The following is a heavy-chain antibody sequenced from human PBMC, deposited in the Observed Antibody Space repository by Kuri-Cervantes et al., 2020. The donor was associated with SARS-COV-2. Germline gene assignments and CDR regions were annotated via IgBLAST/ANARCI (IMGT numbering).Heavy chain of an antibody. CDR3: ARGSESPPFDY. Sequence: SETLSLTCAVYGGSFSGYYWSWIRQPPGKGLEWIGEINHSGGTNYNPSLKSRVTISVDTSKNQFSLKLSSVTAADTAVYYCARGSESPPFDYWGQGTLVTVSS. D-gene: IGHD2/OR15-2a*01. CDR2: INHSGGT. J-gene: IGHJ4*02. CDR1: GGSFSGYY. V-gene: IGHV4-34*01.